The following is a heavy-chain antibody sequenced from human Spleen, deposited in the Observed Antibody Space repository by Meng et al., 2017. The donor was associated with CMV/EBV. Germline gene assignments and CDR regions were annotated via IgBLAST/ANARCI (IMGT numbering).Heavy chain of an antibody. CDR3: ARTLTYYASGSFGSPQDFDS. CDR1: FTGYY. CDR2: INPNSGGT. D-gene: IGHD3-10*01. Sequence: FTGYYKNWVRHAPGQGLEWMGWINPNSGGTHYAQKFQGRVTMTRDTSITTASMELSRLTSDDTAVYYCARTLTYYASGSFGSPQDFDSWGQGTLVTVSS. V-gene: IGHV1-2*02. J-gene: IGHJ4*02.